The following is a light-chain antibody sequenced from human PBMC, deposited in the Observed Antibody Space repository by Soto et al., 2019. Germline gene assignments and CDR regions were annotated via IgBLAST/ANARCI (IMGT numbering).Light chain of an antibody. V-gene: IGLV1-44*01. CDR2: SNN. J-gene: IGLJ1*01. CDR3: AAWDDSLNGPV. CDR1: SSNIGSNT. Sequence: QSVLTQPPSASGTPGQRVTISCSGSSSNIGSNTVNWYQPLPGTAPKLLIYSNNQRPSGVPDRFSGSKSGTSASLAISGLQSEDEADYYCAAWDDSLNGPVFGTGTKVT.